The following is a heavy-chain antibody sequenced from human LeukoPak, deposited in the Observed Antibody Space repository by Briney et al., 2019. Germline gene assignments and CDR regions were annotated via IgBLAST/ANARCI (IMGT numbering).Heavy chain of an antibody. CDR2: IIPIFGTA. CDR3: ARGPTIFGVWYYYYMDV. Sequence: AASVKVSCKASGGTFSSYAISWVRQAPGQGLEWMGGIIPIFGTANYAQKFQGRVTITADESTSTAYMELSSLRSEDTAVYYCARGPTIFGVWYYYYMDVWGEGTTVTVSS. J-gene: IGHJ6*03. D-gene: IGHD3-3*01. CDR1: GGTFSSYA. V-gene: IGHV1-69*01.